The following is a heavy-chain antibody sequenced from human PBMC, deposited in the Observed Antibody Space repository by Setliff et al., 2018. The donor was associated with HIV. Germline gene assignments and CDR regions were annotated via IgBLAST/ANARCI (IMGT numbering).Heavy chain of an antibody. CDR1: GFTFSTYA. V-gene: IGHV3-23*03. CDR3: AKDRLLEVTITTHKLDI. Sequence: LRLSCAASGFTFSTYAMGWVRQAPGKGLEWVALMYKGGETYYADFVKGRFTIARDNSKNTLYLQMNSLRPEDTALYYCAKDRLLEVTITTHKLDIWGQGTSVTVSS. D-gene: IGHD1-1*01. CDR2: MYKGGET. J-gene: IGHJ3*02.